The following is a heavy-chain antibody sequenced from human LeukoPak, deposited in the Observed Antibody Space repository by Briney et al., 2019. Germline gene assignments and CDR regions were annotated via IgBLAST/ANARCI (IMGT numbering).Heavy chain of an antibody. CDR1: GFTFSSYG. CDR3: AKGSYDYGDSIDY. J-gene: IGHJ4*02. D-gene: IGHD4-17*01. CDR2: IRYDGSNK. Sequence: GGSLRLSCAASGFTFSSYGMHWVRQAPGKGLEWVAFIRYDGSNKYYADSVKGRFTISRDNSKNTLYLQMNSLRAEDTAVYYCAKGSYDYGDSIDYWGQGTLVTVSS. V-gene: IGHV3-30*02.